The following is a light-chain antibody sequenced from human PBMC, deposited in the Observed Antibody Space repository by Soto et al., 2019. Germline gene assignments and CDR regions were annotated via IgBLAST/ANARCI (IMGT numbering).Light chain of an antibody. CDR2: DAS. J-gene: IGKJ1*01. CDR3: QQYNSYSWT. Sequence: DIQLTQSPSTLSASPGDRVTITCRASQSISSWLAWYQQKPGKAPKLLIYDASSLESGVPSRFSGSGSGTEFTLTISSLQPDDFATYYCQQYNSYSWTFGQGTKVDIK. CDR1: QSISSW. V-gene: IGKV1-5*01.